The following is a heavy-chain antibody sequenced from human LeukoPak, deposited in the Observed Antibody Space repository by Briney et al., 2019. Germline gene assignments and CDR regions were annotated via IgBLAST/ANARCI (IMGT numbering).Heavy chain of an antibody. V-gene: IGHV3-48*01. CDR3: ARDGWFGDYNWFDP. Sequence: PGGSLRPSCAASGFTFSSYSMNWVRQAPGKGLEWVSYISSASNTIYYADSVKGRFTISRDNAKNSLHLQMNSLRAEDTAMYYCARDGWFGDYNWFDPWGQGTLVTVSS. CDR1: GFTFSSYS. J-gene: IGHJ5*02. CDR2: ISSASNTI. D-gene: IGHD3-10*01.